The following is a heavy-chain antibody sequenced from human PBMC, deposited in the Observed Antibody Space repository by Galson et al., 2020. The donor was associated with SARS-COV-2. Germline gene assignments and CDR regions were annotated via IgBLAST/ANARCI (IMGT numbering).Heavy chain of an antibody. J-gene: IGHJ4*02. CDR1: GFSLSDYA. Sequence: GESLKISCAASGFSLSDYAMHWVRQAPGKGLEWVAVISHDGTKKYYAESVKGPFTISRDNSKNTFYLQMNSLRPEDTAVYYCARDLYYYDSSTFVLGAYWGQGTLVTVSS. V-gene: IGHV3-30*04. CDR2: ISHDGTKK. CDR3: ARDLYYYDSSTFVLGAY. D-gene: IGHD3-22*01.